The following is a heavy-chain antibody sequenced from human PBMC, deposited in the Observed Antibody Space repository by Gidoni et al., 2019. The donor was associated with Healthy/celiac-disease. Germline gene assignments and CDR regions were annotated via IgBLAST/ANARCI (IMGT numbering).Heavy chain of an antibody. J-gene: IGHJ6*03. CDR2: IRSSGSTI. CDR1: GFTFSDYY. Sequence: QVQLVESGGGLVKPGGALRLSCAASGFTFSDYYMSWIRQAPGKGLEWVSYIRSSGSTIYYADSVKGRFTISRDNAKNSLYLQMNSLRAEDTAVYYCARESDLEWDYYYYYMDVWGKGTTVTVSS. CDR3: ARESDLEWDYYYYYMDV. D-gene: IGHD3-3*01. V-gene: IGHV3-11*01.